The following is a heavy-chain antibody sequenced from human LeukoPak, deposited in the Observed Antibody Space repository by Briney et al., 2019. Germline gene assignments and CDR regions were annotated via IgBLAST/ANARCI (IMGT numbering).Heavy chain of an antibody. V-gene: IGHV4-39*07. Sequence: SETLSLTCTVSGGSISSSSYYWGWIRQPPGKGLEWIGSIYYSGSTYYSPSLKSRVTISVDTSKNQSSLKLSSVTAADTAVYYCARDTGGHLVVVPAAISHWGQGTLVTVSS. CDR2: IYYSGST. CDR3: ARDTGGHLVVVPAAISH. CDR1: GGSISSSSYY. J-gene: IGHJ4*02. D-gene: IGHD2-2*01.